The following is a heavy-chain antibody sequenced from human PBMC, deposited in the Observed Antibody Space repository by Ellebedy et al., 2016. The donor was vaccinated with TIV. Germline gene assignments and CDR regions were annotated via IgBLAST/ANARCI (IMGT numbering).Heavy chain of an antibody. D-gene: IGHD5-12*01. V-gene: IGHV3-7*04. CDR2: IKQDGSEK. J-gene: IGHJ4*02. Sequence: GESLKISCAASGFTFSSYWMSWVRQAPGKGLEWVANIKQDGSEKYYVDSVKGRFTISRDNSKNTLYLQMNSLRAEDTAVYYCAREIVATIEDWGQGTLVTVSS. CDR3: AREIVATIED. CDR1: GFTFSSYW.